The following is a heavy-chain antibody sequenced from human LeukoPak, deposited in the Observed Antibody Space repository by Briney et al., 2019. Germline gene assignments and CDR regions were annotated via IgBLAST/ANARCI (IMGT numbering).Heavy chain of an antibody. V-gene: IGHV1-8*01. D-gene: IGHD3-10*01. CDR3: ARGGTYLPFGY. J-gene: IGHJ4*02. CDR1: GYTFTSYD. Sequence: GASVKVSCKASGYTFTSYDINWVRQATGQGLEWMGWMNANSGDTGYAQNFQGRVTMTRNTSISTAYMELSILRAEDTAIYYCARGGTYLPFGYWGQGTLVTVSS. CDR2: MNANSGDT.